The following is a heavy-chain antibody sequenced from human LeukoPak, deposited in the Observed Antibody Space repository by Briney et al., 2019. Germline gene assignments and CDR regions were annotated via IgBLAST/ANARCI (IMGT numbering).Heavy chain of an antibody. CDR1: GGSTSSSSYY. CDR3: AIHYYDSSGLEDY. V-gene: IGHV4-39*01. J-gene: IGHJ4*02. Sequence: SETLSLTCTVSGGSTSSSSYYWGWIRQPPGKGLEWIGSIYYSGSTYYNPSLKSRVTISVDTSKNQFSLKLSSVTAADTAVYYCAIHYYDSSGLEDYWGQGTLVTVSS. D-gene: IGHD3-22*01. CDR2: IYYSGST.